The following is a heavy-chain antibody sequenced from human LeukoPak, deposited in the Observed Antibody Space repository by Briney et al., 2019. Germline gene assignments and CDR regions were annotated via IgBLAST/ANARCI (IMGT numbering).Heavy chain of an antibody. CDR2: IIPIFDTA. CDR1: GGTFSSYG. D-gene: IGHD3-10*01. CDR3: ARTSPRYGSGTYYMYFDY. J-gene: IGHJ4*02. V-gene: IGHV1-69*05. Sequence: ASVKVSCKASGGTFSSYGISWVRQAPGQGLEWMGRIIPIFDTANYAQKFQGRVTITTDESTSTAYMEVSSLRFEDTAVYYCARTSPRYGSGTYYMYFDYWGQGTLVTVSS.